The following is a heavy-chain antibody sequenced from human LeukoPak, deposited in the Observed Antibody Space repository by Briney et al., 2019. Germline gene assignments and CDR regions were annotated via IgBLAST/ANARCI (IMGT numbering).Heavy chain of an antibody. CDR1: GFTFSSYA. Sequence: GGSLRLSCAASGFTFSSYAMSWVRQAPGKGLEWVSAISGSGSTYYADSVKGRFTISRDNSKNTLYLQMNSLRAEDTAVYYCAKDLITMVRGVLFPDAFDIWGQGTMVTVSS. CDR2: ISGSGST. CDR3: AKDLITMVRGVLFPDAFDI. J-gene: IGHJ3*02. V-gene: IGHV3-23*01. D-gene: IGHD3-10*01.